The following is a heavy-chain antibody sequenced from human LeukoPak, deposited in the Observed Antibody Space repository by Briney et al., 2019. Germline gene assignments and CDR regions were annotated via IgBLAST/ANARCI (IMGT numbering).Heavy chain of an antibody. Sequence: GGSLRLSCAASGFTFSSYAMHWVRQAPGEGLEWVAVISYDGSNKYYADSVKGRFTISRDNSKNTLYLQMNSLRAEDTAVYYCATPFVERLAPFDYWGQGTLVTVSS. J-gene: IGHJ4*02. CDR1: GFTFSSYA. D-gene: IGHD5-24*01. CDR2: ISYDGSNK. CDR3: ATPFVERLAPFDY. V-gene: IGHV3-30*04.